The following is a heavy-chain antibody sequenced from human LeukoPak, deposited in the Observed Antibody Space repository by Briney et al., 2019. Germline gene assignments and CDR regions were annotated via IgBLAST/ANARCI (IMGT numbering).Heavy chain of an antibody. CDR1: GFTFDDYA. V-gene: IGHV3-9*03. D-gene: IGHD6-19*01. CDR2: ISWNSGSI. Sequence: PGGSLRLSCAASGFTFDDYAMHWVRQAPGKGLEWVAGISWNSGSIGYADSVKGRFTISRDNAKNSLYLQMNSLRAEDMALYYCAKDLGSPGVAGFNGFDPWGQGTLVTVSS. J-gene: IGHJ5*02. CDR3: AKDLGSPGVAGFNGFDP.